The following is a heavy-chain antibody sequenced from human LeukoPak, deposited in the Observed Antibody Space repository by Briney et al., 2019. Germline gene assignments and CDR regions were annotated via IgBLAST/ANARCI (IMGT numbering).Heavy chain of an antibody. D-gene: IGHD3-3*01. V-gene: IGHV3-15*01. CDR3: TTDFSHFDFSSGYYSY. Sequence: GGSLRLSCAASGFSFTSAWMVWVRQAPGKGLEWVGRIQSNLDGGTTDFAAPVKGRFTISRDDLARTVYLEMNNLKADDTGVYYRTTDFSHFDFSSGYYSYWGQGSLVTVSS. J-gene: IGHJ4*02. CDR2: IQSNLDGGTT. CDR1: GFSFTSAW.